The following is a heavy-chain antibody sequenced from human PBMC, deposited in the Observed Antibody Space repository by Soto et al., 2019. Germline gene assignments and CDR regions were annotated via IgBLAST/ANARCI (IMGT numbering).Heavy chain of an antibody. CDR1: GFTFSSYA. Sequence: QVQLMESGGGVVQPGRSLRLSCAASGFTFSSYAMHWVRQAPGKGLEWVAVISYDGSNKYYADSVKSRFTISRDNSKNTLYLQMNSLRAEDTAVYYCARAPSLVGATDYWGQGTLVTVSS. CDR3: ARAPSLVGATDY. V-gene: IGHV3-30-3*01. CDR2: ISYDGSNK. D-gene: IGHD1-26*01. J-gene: IGHJ4*02.